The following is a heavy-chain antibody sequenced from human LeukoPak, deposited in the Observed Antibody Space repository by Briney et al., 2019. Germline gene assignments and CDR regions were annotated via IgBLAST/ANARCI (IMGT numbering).Heavy chain of an antibody. J-gene: IGHJ3*02. Sequence: GASVKVSCKASGYTFTNYGITWVRQAPGQGLEWMGWISGHNGHTNYAQKLQGRVTMTTDTSTSTAYMELWSLRSDDTAMYYCARMMTPRLYYDSSGYYYGAFDIWGQGTMVTVSS. V-gene: IGHV1-18*01. D-gene: IGHD3-22*01. CDR3: ARMMTPRLYYDSSGYYYGAFDI. CDR1: GYTFTNYG. CDR2: ISGHNGHT.